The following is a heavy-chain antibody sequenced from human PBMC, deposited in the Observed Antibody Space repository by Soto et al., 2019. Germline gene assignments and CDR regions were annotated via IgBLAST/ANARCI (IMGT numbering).Heavy chain of an antibody. D-gene: IGHD4-17*01. CDR2: IYYSGST. V-gene: IGHV4-59*08. J-gene: IGHJ4*02. CDR1: GGSISSYY. Sequence: PSETLSLTCTVSGGSISSYYWSWIRQPPGKGLEWIGYIYYSGSTNYNPSLKSRVTISVDTSKNQFSLKLSSVTAADTAVYYCARHPNDYGDYAYFDYWGQGTLVTVSS. CDR3: ARHPNDYGDYAYFDY.